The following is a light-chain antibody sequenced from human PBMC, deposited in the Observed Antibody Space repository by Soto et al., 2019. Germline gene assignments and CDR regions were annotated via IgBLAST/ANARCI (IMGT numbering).Light chain of an antibody. CDR1: SSDVGDNNY. CDR2: DVS. CDR3: AAWDDSLTYV. J-gene: IGLJ1*01. V-gene: IGLV2-14*03. Sequence: QSALTQPASVSGSPGQSITISCTGTSSDVGDNNYVSWYQQYPGKAPRFIIYDVSNRPSGVSNRFSGSKSGNTASLTISGLQAEDEADYYCAAWDDSLTYVFGTGTKVTVL.